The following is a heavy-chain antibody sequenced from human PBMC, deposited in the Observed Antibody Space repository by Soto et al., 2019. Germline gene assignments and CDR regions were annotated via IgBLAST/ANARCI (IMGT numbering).Heavy chain of an antibody. V-gene: IGHV3-48*03. Sequence: PGGSLRLSCAASGFTFSSYEMNWVRQAPGKGLEWVSYISSSGSTIYYADSVKGRFTISRDNAKNSLYLQMNSLRAEDTAVYYCAREEEVECSSTSCYSYYYYGMDVWGQGTTVTVS. CDR1: GFTFSSYE. CDR2: ISSSGSTI. D-gene: IGHD2-2*02. J-gene: IGHJ6*02. CDR3: AREEEVECSSTSCYSYYYYGMDV.